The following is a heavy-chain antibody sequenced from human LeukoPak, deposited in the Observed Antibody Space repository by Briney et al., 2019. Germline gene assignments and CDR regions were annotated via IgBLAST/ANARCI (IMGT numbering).Heavy chain of an antibody. J-gene: IGHJ5*02. Sequence: GGSLRLSCAASGFTFSSYAMIWVRQAPGKGLEWVSIISSSGDSTYYADSVKGRFTFSRDNSKNTLSLQMSSLGADDTAVYYCAKVGTIETTEELDWFDPWGQGTLVTVSS. CDR1: GFTFSSYA. CDR3: AKVGTIETTEELDWFDP. V-gene: IGHV3-23*01. D-gene: IGHD4-11*01. CDR2: ISSSGDST.